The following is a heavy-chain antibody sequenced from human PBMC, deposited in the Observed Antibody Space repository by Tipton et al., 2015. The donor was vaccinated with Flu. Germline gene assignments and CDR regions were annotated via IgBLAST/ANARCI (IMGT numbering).Heavy chain of an antibody. Sequence: VQLVQSGAEAKKPGESLKISCKGSGYSFADYWIGWVRQMPGKGLEWMGIIYPGDSHTTYSPSFQGQVTISADKSIDTAYLQWSSLKASDTAMYYCARFGSWDIVRVPPAGDYHYGMDVWGQGTTVTVSS. D-gene: IGHD2-2*01. CDR2: IYPGDSHT. CDR3: ARFGSWDIVRVPPAGDYHYGMDV. CDR1: GYSFADYW. J-gene: IGHJ6*02. V-gene: IGHV5-51*01.